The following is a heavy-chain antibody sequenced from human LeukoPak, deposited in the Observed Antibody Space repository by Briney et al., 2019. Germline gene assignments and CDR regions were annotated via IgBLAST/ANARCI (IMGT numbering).Heavy chain of an antibody. V-gene: IGHV4-39*07. CDR1: GGSISSSSYY. J-gene: IGHJ6*03. CDR3: ARAVASYYDFWSGYYPYYYYMDV. CDR2: IYYSGST. Sequence: SETLSLTCTVSGGSISSSSYYWGWIRQPPGKGLEWIGSIYYSGSTNYNPSLKSRVTISVDTSKNQFSLKLSSVTAADTAVYYCARAVASYYDFWSGYYPYYYYMDVWGKGTTVTVSS. D-gene: IGHD3-3*01.